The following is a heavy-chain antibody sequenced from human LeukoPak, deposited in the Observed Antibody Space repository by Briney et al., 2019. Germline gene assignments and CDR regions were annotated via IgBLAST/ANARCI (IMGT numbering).Heavy chain of an antibody. Sequence: SETLSLTCTVSGYSISSGYYWGWTRQPPGKGLEWIGIIYHSGRTDYNPSLKSRVTISEDTSKNQFSLKLSSVTAADTAVYYCAAMYTSSHSWGQGTLVTVSS. CDR2: IYHSGRT. V-gene: IGHV4-38-2*02. D-gene: IGHD6-6*01. CDR1: GYSISSGYY. J-gene: IGHJ5*02. CDR3: AAMYTSSHS.